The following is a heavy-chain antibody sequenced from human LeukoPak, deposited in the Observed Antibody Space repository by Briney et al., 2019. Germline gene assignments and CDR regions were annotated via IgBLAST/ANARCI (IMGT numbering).Heavy chain of an antibody. Sequence: GGSLRLSCAASGFTFNKYAMNWVRQPPGKGLEWVSSIAGTGGSTYYADSVKGRFTLSRDNSENTLYLQLNSLRAEDTAVYYCANSHSSSWSTLDYWGQGTLVTVSS. CDR3: ANSHSSSWSTLDY. CDR2: IAGTGGST. V-gene: IGHV3-23*01. CDR1: GFTFNKYA. D-gene: IGHD6-13*01. J-gene: IGHJ4*02.